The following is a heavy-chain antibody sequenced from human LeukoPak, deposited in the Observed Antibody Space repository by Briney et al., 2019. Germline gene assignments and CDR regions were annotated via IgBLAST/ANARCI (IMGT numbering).Heavy chain of an antibody. CDR2: ISAYNGNT. V-gene: IGHV1-18*01. D-gene: IGHD4-23*01. CDR1: GYTFTSYD. Sequence: ASVKVSCKASGYTFTSYDINWVRQATGQGLEWMGWISAYNGNTNYAQKLQGRVTMTTDTSTSTAYMELRSLRSDDTAVYYCARCPPDLIYPGGNCDYWGQGTLVTVSS. J-gene: IGHJ4*02. CDR3: ARCPPDLIYPGGNCDY.